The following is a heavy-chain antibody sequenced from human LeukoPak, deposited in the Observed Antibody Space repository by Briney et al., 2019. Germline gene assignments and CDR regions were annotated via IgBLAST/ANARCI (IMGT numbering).Heavy chain of an antibody. CDR2: IIPIFGTA. Sequence: ASVKVSCKASGGTFSSYAISWVRQAPGQGLEWMGGIIPIFGTANYAQKFQGRVTITADESTSTAYMELSSLRSEDTAVYYCARGLLRYFDWLLRGSFSYYYMDVWGKGTTVTISS. CDR1: GGTFSSYA. CDR3: ARGLLRYFDWLLRGSFSYYYMDV. V-gene: IGHV1-69*13. D-gene: IGHD3-9*01. J-gene: IGHJ6*03.